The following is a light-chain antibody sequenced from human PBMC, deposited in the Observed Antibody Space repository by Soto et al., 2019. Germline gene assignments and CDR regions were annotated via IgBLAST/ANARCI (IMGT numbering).Light chain of an antibody. J-gene: IGKJ1*01. V-gene: IGKV3-15*01. CDR2: FAS. Sequence: AMPQSQATVSVSPGARAALSCRASQSVSTNLVWYQQTPGQPPRLLIYFASTRATAVPARFTAVVSGTEFTLTISGLQSDDVAVDYGQQSDKWPRAFRLATKVDIK. CDR3: QQSDKWPRA. CDR1: QSVSTN.